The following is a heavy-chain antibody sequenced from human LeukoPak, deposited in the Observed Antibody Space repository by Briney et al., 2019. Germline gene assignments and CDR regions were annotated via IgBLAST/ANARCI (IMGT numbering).Heavy chain of an antibody. CDR2: IYYSGST. D-gene: IGHD5-18*01. Sequence: SETLSLTCTVSGGSISSYYWSWIRQPPGKGLEWIGYIYYSGSTNYNPSLKSRVTISVDTSKNQFSLKLSSVTAADTAVYYCAGDTAMAPFDYWGQGTLVDVSS. CDR1: GGSISSYY. J-gene: IGHJ4*02. V-gene: IGHV4-59*01. CDR3: AGDTAMAPFDY.